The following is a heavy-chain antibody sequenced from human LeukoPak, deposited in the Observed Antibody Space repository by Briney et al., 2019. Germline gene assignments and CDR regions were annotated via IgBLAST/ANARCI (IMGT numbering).Heavy chain of an antibody. CDR3: ATALTAIKTGFEA. CDR1: GYAFTTYG. Sequence: ASVKVSCKASGYAFTTYGMNWVRLGPGQGLEWMGWINTNTGNLTYAQDFTGRFVFTLDTSVSTAYLQISSLKAEDTAVYYCATALTAIKTGFEAWGQGTLVTVSS. CDR2: INTNTGNL. V-gene: IGHV7-4-1*02. D-gene: IGHD4/OR15-4a*01. J-gene: IGHJ5*02.